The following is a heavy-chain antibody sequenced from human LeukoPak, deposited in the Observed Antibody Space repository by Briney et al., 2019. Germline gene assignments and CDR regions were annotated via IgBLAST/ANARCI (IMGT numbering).Heavy chain of an antibody. CDR1: GFTFSSYG. V-gene: IGHV3-30*03. CDR3: ATSSGRSDY. J-gene: IGHJ4*02. Sequence: PGGSLRLSCAASGFTFSSYGMHWVRQAPGKGLEWVAVISYDGSNKYYADSVKGRFTISRDNSKNTLYLQMNSLRAVDTAVYYCATSSGRSDYWGQGTLVTVSS. D-gene: IGHD3-10*01. CDR2: ISYDGSNK.